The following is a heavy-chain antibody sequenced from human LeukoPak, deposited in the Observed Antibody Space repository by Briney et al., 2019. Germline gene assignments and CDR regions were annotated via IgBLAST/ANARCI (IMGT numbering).Heavy chain of an antibody. Sequence: GGSLRLSCAASGFTFSSFGMHWVRQAPGKGLEWVALIIDESRQFYTPSVKGRFTISRDNSKNTPYLEMNSLRVEDTAVYYCVRDDATDDNGSDIWGQGTMVTVSS. CDR1: GFTFSSFG. D-gene: IGHD3-9*01. V-gene: IGHV3-30*12. CDR2: IIDESRQ. J-gene: IGHJ3*02. CDR3: VRDDATDDNGSDI.